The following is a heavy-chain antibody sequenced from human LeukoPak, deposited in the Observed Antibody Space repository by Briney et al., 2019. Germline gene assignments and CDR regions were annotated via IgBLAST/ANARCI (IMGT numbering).Heavy chain of an antibody. CDR2: IYYSGST. CDR3: ARQLAPTYYYGSGSSFDY. CDR1: GGSISSSSYY. J-gene: IGHJ4*02. Sequence: PSETLSLTCTVSGGSISSSSYYWGWIRQPPGKGLECIGSIYYSGSTYYNPSLKSRVTISVDTSKNQFSLKLSSVTAADTAVYYCARQLAPTYYYGSGSSFDYWGQGTLVTVSS. V-gene: IGHV4-39*01. D-gene: IGHD3-10*01.